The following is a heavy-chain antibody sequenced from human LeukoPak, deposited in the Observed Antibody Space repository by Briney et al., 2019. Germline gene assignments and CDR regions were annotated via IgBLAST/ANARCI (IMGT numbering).Heavy chain of an antibody. Sequence: GGSLRLSCAASGFTFSSYSMNWVRQAPGKGLKWVSSISPNSTYIYYADSMKGRFTISRDNAKNSLYLQMNSLRAEDTAVYYCARDSVWRGPPIAVAGTDFWGRGTLVTVSS. CDR2: ISPNSTYI. J-gene: IGHJ4*02. D-gene: IGHD6-19*01. CDR3: ARDSVWRGPPIAVAGTDF. V-gene: IGHV3-21*01. CDR1: GFTFSSYS.